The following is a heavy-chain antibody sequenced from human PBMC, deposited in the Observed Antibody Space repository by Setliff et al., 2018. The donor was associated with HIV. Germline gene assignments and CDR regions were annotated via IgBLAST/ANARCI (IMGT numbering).Heavy chain of an antibody. V-gene: IGHV1-2*02. CDR2: INPNSGGT. CDR3: ARDQQQLVYYYYYMDV. CDR1: GYTFTGYY. D-gene: IGHD6-13*01. Sequence: GASVKVSCKASGYTFTGYYMHWVRQAPGQGLEWMGWINPNSGGTNYAQKFQGRVTMTRDTSISTAYMELSRLRSDDTAVYYCARDQQQLVYYYYYMDVWGKGTTVTVS. J-gene: IGHJ6*03.